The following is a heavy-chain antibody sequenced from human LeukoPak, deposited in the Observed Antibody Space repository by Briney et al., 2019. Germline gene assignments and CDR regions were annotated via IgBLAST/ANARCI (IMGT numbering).Heavy chain of an antibody. CDR1: GFTFSSYG. Sequence: PGRSLRLSCAASGFTFSSYGMHWVRQAPGKGLEWVAVIWYDGSNKYYADSVKGRFTISRDNSKNTLYLQMNSLRAEDTAVYYCAREIAIRSYYYYGMDVWGQGTTVTVSS. D-gene: IGHD2-21*01. J-gene: IGHJ6*02. CDR3: AREIAIRSYYYYGMDV. V-gene: IGHV3-33*01. CDR2: IWYDGSNK.